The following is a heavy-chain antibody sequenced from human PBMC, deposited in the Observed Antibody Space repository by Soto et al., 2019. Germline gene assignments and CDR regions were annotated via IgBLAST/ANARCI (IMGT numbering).Heavy chain of an antibody. Sequence: QVQLVQSGAEVKKPGSSVKVSCKASGGTFSSYTISWVRQAPGQGLEWMGRIIPILGIANYAQKFQGRVMMSADKSTSTAYMELSSLRSEDTAVYYCARDRSNYYGSGSRSWYYYYGMDVWGQGTTVTVSS. CDR1: GGTFSSYT. V-gene: IGHV1-69*08. CDR3: ARDRSNYYGSGSRSWYYYYGMDV. J-gene: IGHJ6*02. D-gene: IGHD3-10*01. CDR2: IIPILGIA.